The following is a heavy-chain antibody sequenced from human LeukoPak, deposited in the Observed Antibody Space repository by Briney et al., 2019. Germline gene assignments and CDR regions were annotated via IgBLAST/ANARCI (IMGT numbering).Heavy chain of an antibody. J-gene: IGHJ6*02. D-gene: IGHD2-2*01. CDR2: ISYDGSNK. Sequence: PGGSLTLSCAASGFTFSIYGMHWVRQAPGKGLEWVAVISYDGSNKYYADPVKGRFTISRDNAKDTLYLQMNSLRAADTAVYYCARGDRIGYCSSTSCYGGYYYYYGMDVWGQGTTVTVSS. CDR1: GFTFSIYG. V-gene: IGHV3-30*03. CDR3: ARGDRIGYCSSTSCYGGYYYYYGMDV.